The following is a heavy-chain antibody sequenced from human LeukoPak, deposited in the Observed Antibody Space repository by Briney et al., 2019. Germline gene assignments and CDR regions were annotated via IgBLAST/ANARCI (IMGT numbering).Heavy chain of an antibody. D-gene: IGHD6-13*01. CDR1: GFTFSSYW. CDR2: ISSSSSYI. V-gene: IGHV3-21*01. CDR3: TRAVAAADFSPGY. J-gene: IGHJ4*02. Sequence: GGSLRLSCAASGFTFSSYWMNWVRQAPGKGLEWVSCISSSSSYIYYADSVKGRFTISRDNAKNSVYLQMNSLRAEDTAVYYCTRAVAAADFSPGYWGQGTLVTVSS.